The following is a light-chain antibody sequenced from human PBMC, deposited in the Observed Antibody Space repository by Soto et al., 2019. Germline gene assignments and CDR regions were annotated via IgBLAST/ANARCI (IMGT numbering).Light chain of an antibody. CDR2: DAS. Sequence: EIVLTQSPATLSLSPGERATLSCRASQSVSSYLAWYQQKPGQAPRLLIYDASNRATGIPARFSGSGSGTDFTLTISSLEPEDFAVYYCQPRSNSELTCGGGTKVEIK. CDR1: QSVSSY. CDR3: QPRSNSELT. J-gene: IGKJ4*02. V-gene: IGKV3-11*01.